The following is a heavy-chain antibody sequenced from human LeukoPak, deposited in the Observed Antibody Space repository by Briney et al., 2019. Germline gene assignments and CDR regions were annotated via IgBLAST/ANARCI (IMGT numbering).Heavy chain of an antibody. CDR1: GGTFSSYA. V-gene: IGHV1-69*06. CDR3: ARDITMVRGVTTEYNWFDP. CDR2: IIPIFGTA. D-gene: IGHD3-10*01. J-gene: IGHJ5*02. Sequence: GASVKVSCKASGGTFSSYAISWVRQAPGQGLEWMGGIIPIFGTANYAQKFQGRVTITADKSTSTAYMELSSLRSEDTAVYYCARDITMVRGVTTEYNWFDPWGQGTLVTVSS.